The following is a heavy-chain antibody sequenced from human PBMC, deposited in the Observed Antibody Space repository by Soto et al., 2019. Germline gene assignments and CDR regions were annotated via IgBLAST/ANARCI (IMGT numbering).Heavy chain of an antibody. CDR1: GFTFIRYY. D-gene: IGHD1-26*01. V-gene: IGHV1-46*01. Sequence: GASVKVSCKASGFTFIRYYMHLIRQAPGQGLEWMGIINPSGASTNYAQKFQGRVTLTRDTSTSTVSMEVSSLRSEDTAVYYCARDNSESNSWWFDPWGQGTLVTVSS. CDR2: INPSGAST. CDR3: ARDNSESNSWWFDP. J-gene: IGHJ5*02.